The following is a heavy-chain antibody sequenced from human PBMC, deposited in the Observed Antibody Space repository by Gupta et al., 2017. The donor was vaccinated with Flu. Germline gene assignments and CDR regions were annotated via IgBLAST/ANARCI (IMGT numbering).Heavy chain of an antibody. V-gene: IGHV3-30*18. CDR3: AKDWKWNRNNYGMNV. J-gene: IGHJ6*02. Sequence: QELVVEYGGGVVQLGSALRLFGVAPGFRCSNQGLHWVRYAPGKGLEGVAVISYDGSNEYYADSVKGRFSISRDNSRNTLYLQMNSQRTEDTAVYYCAKDWKWNRNNYGMNVWGQGTTVIVSS. CDR1: GFRCSNQG. D-gene: IGHD5-24*01. CDR2: ISYDGSNE.